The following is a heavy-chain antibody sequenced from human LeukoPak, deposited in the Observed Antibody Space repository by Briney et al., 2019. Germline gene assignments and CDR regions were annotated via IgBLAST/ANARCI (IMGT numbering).Heavy chain of an antibody. CDR1: GFTFSSYA. CDR2: ISGSGGST. CDR3: AKYCSSTSCYPHDAFDI. V-gene: IGHV3-23*01. Sequence: GGSLRLSCAASGFTFSSYAMSWVRQAPGKGLEWVSAISGSGGSTYYADSVKGRITISRDNSKNTLYLQMNSLRAEDTAVYYCAKYCSSTSCYPHDAFDIWGQGTMVTVSS. D-gene: IGHD2-2*01. J-gene: IGHJ3*02.